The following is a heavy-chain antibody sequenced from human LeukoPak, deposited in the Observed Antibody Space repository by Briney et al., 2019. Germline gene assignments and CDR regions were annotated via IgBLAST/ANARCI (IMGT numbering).Heavy chain of an antibody. CDR1: GGTFSSYA. V-gene: IGHV1-69*05. Sequence: SVKVSCKASGGTFSSYAISWVRQAPGQGLEWMGRIIPIFGTANYAQKFQGRVTITTDESTSTAYMELSSLRSEDTAAYYCARGEGTLPWPHFDYWGQGTLVTVSS. CDR3: ARGEGTLPWPHFDY. D-gene: IGHD3-16*01. J-gene: IGHJ4*02. CDR2: IIPIFGTA.